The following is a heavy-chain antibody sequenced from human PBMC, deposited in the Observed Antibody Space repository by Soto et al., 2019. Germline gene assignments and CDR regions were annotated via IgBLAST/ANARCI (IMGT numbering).Heavy chain of an antibody. V-gene: IGHV1-18*01. D-gene: IGHD2-15*01. CDR2: FSGYNANT. Sequence: GASVKVSCKSSDNTFTYYVINWVRQTSGQCLECLGWFSGYNANTMDAQKFQGRVIMTAGISTTTAYLEMRSLTSTDRGTYFCAATGGHYIGRDVWGQGTTVTVSS. CDR3: AATGGHYIGRDV. CDR1: DNTFTYYV. J-gene: IGHJ6*02.